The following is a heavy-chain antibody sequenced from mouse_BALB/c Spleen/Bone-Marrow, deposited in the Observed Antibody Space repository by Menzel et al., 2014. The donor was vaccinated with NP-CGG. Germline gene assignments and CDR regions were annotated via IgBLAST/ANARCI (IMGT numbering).Heavy chain of an antibody. CDR1: GYSFTSYW. Sequence: QAQLQQSGPQLVRPGASVKISCKAFGYSFTSYWMHWVKQRPGQGLEWFGMIDPSDSETKLNQKFKEKATLTADKSSSTAYLQLSSPTSEDSAVYYCARQDSTPFAYWGQGTLVTVSA. CDR2: IDPSDSET. CDR3: ARQDSTPFAY. J-gene: IGHJ3*01. V-gene: IGHV1-59*01.